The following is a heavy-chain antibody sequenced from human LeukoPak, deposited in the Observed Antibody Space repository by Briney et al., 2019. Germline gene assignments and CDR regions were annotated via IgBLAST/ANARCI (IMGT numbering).Heavy chain of an antibody. CDR1: GYTFTGYY. V-gene: IGHV1-2*02. D-gene: IGHD3-10*01. CDR3: AGSGSTYYYYYMDV. Sequence: ASVKVSCKASGYTFTGYYMHWVRQAPGQGLEWMGWINPNSGGTNYAQKFQGRVTMTRDTSISTAYMELSRLRSDDTGVYYCAGSGSTYYYYYMDVWGKGTTVTVSS. CDR2: INPNSGGT. J-gene: IGHJ6*03.